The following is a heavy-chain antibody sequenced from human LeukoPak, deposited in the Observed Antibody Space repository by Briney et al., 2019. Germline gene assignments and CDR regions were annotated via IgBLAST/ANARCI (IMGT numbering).Heavy chain of an antibody. CDR3: ARVGRSRGSLPNSYYYMDV. J-gene: IGHJ6*03. CDR1: GDIFNSYS. D-gene: IGHD1-26*01. CDR2: IIPIFGSA. V-gene: IGHV1-69*05. Sequence: GASVKVSCKASGDIFNSYSISWVRQAPGQGLEWMGGIIPIFGSANYAQKFQGRVTITTDQSNTTAYMELSSLSSEDTAVYYCARVGRSRGSLPNSYYYMDVWGKGTTVTVSS.